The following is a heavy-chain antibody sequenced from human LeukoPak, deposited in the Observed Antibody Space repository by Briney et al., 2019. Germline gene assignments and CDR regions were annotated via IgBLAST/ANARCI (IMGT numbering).Heavy chain of an antibody. CDR2: ILHSGYT. D-gene: IGHD2-21*01. V-gene: IGHV4-39*01. CDR3: ARHRGGGGYHYMDV. Sequence: SDTLSLTCTVSGGSLGRSNTYWGCNRQTPGKGLEWLGTILHSGYTYNNPSLKSRVTMSVDSSKNQISLSLSSVTAADTAVYFCARHRGGGGYHYMDVWGKGTTVIVSS. J-gene: IGHJ6*03. CDR1: GGSLGRSNTY.